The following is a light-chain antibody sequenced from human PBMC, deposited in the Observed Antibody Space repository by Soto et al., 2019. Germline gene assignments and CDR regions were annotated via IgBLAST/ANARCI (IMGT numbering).Light chain of an antibody. CDR1: RSISSN. V-gene: IGKV3-15*01. CDR3: QQYNHWWT. CDR2: DAS. J-gene: IGKJ1*01. Sequence: EVVMTQSPATLSVSPGERATLSCRASRSISSNLAWFQQKPGQAPRLLIFDASTRATGVPARFSRSGSGTEFTLIISSLQSEDFEVYYCQQYNHWWTFGQGTKVEIK.